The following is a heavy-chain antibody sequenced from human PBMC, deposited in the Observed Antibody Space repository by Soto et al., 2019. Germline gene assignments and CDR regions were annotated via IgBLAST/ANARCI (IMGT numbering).Heavy chain of an antibody. J-gene: IGHJ4*02. Sequence: SETLSLTCTVSGGSISSGDYYWSWIRQPPGKGLEWIGYIYYSGSTYYNPSLKSRVTISVDTSKNQFSLKLSSVTAADTAVYYCARGNGNIAVAGTSPIYFDYWGQGTLVTVSS. CDR3: ARGNGNIAVAGTSPIYFDY. D-gene: IGHD6-19*01. V-gene: IGHV4-30-4*01. CDR2: IYYSGST. CDR1: GGSISSGDYY.